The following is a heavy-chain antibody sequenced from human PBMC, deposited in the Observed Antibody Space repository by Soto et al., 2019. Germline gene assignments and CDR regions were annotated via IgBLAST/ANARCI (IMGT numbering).Heavy chain of an antibody. Sequence: QITLKESGPTLVKPTQTLTLTCTFSGFSLTTDRVGVGWIRQPPGEALEWLAVIYWDDSKTYRPSLESRLTITKDTSKTQVALTMPNMDSVDTATYYCAHAYGGRSLYWGQGTLVTVSS. D-gene: IGHD1-26*01. CDR2: IYWDDSK. CDR1: GFSLTTDRVG. J-gene: IGHJ4*02. V-gene: IGHV2-5*02. CDR3: AHAYGGRSLY.